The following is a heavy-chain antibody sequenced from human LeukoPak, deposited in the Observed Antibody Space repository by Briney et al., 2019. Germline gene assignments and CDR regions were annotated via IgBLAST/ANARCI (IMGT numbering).Heavy chain of an antibody. V-gene: IGHV4-39*07. CDR3: ARPARRYGSGSYLVA. D-gene: IGHD3-10*01. J-gene: IGHJ5*02. Sequence: SETLSLTCTVSGDSISRSSDYWGWIRQPPGKGPEWIGSVYYIGSTFYNPSLKSRLTISIDTSKNQFSLKLSSVTAADTAVYYCARPARRYGSGSYLVAWGQGTLVTVSS. CDR1: GDSISRSSDY. CDR2: VYYIGST.